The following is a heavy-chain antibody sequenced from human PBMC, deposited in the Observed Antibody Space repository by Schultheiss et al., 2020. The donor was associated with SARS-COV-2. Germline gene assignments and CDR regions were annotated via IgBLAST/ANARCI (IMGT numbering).Heavy chain of an antibody. CDR1: GFTFSGSA. D-gene: IGHD5-24*01. CDR3: THSGRDGYNWGTWEY. J-gene: IGHJ4*02. V-gene: IGHV3-73*01. CDR2: IRSKANSYAT. Sequence: GGSLRLSCAASGFTFSGSAMHWVRQASGKGLEWVGRIRSKANSYATAYAASVKGRFTISRDDSKNTAYLQMNSLKTEDTAVYYCTHSGRDGYNWGTWEYWGQGTLVTVSS.